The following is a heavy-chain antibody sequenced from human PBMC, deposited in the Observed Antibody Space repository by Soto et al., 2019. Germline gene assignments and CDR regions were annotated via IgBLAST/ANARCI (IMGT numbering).Heavy chain of an antibody. J-gene: IGHJ6*02. CDR2: INAGNGNT. CDR3: AGPMTTVTTALYYYYGMDV. Sequence: PSVKVSCKASGYTFASYAMHWVRQAQGQRLEWMGWINAGNGNTKYSQKFQGRVTITRDTSASTAYMELSSLRSEDTAVYYCAGPMTTVTTALYYYYGMDVWGQRTTVTVSS. D-gene: IGHD4-17*01. V-gene: IGHV1-3*01. CDR1: GYTFASYA.